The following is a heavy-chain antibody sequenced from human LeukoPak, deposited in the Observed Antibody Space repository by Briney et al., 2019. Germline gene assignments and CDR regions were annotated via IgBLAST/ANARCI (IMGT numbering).Heavy chain of an antibody. CDR3: ARDNSVRDEAWWFNP. D-gene: IGHD5-24*01. Sequence: ASVKVSCKAFGYAFTGYWMHWVRQAPGQGPEWMGVISPSGGSTIYAQKFKGRVTLTRDMSTSTDYLELSSLRSEDTAVYYCARDNSVRDEAWWFNPWGRGTLVTVSS. J-gene: IGHJ5*02. CDR2: ISPSGGST. V-gene: IGHV1-46*01. CDR1: GYAFTGYW.